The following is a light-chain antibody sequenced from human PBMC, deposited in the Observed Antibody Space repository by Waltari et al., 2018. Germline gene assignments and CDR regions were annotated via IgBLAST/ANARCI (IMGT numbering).Light chain of an antibody. CDR1: QDISSS. V-gene: IGKV1-39*01. J-gene: IGKJ3*01. CDR2: ASS. Sequence: ITCRASQDISSSLNWYQQKPGRAPKVLIYASSNLQSGVPSRFSGSGSGTDFTLTISSLQPEDFATYYCQQSYSTPMFTFGPGTKLDIK. CDR3: QQSYSTPMFT.